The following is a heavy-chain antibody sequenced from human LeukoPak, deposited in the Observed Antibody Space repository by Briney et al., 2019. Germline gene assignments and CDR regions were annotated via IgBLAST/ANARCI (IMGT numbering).Heavy chain of an antibody. V-gene: IGHV4-39*07. D-gene: IGHD6-13*01. CDR1: GGSISSSDYY. CDR3: ARVTGYMTEDYFDY. CDR2: MYHNGHS. J-gene: IGHJ4*02. Sequence: SETLSLTCAVSGGSISSSDYYWGWIRQPPGKGLEFIGSMYHNGHSYYNPSLKSRVIISVDTSRDQFSLRLTSVTAADTAMYYCARVTGYMTEDYFDYWGQGTLITVSS.